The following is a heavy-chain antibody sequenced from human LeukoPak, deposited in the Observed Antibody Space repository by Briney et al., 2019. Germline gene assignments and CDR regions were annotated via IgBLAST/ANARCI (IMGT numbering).Heavy chain of an antibody. V-gene: IGHV1-69*04. CDR1: GGTFTSYA. D-gene: IGHD2-15*01. CDR2: IIPIIGIA. J-gene: IGHJ5*02. CDR3: ARDWGYCSGGSCSARNWFDP. Sequence: ASVKLSCTASGGTFTSYAISWVRQAPGHGLEWMGRIIPIIGIANYAQKCQGRVTITADKSTSTAYMELSSLRSEDTAVYYCARDWGYCSGGSCSARNWFDPWGQGTLVTVSS.